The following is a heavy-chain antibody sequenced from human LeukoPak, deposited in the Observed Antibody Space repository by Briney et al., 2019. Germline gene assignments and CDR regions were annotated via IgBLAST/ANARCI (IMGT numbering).Heavy chain of an antibody. Sequence: GGSLRLSCAASGFTVSSNYMCWVRQAPGKGLEWVSVIYSGGSTYYADSVKGRFTISRDNSKNTLYLQMNSLRAEDTAVYYCARDRPDSSSWYEHDAFDIWGQGTMVTVSS. V-gene: IGHV3-53*01. CDR1: GFTVSSNY. J-gene: IGHJ3*02. CDR3: ARDRPDSSSWYEHDAFDI. CDR2: IYSGGST. D-gene: IGHD6-13*01.